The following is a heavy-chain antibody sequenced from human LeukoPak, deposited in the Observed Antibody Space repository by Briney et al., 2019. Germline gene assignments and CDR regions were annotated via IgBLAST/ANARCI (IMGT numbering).Heavy chain of an antibody. CDR1: GFTFTNAW. V-gene: IGHV3-15*01. J-gene: IGHJ4*02. CDR3: VWNSEHYFDV. Sequence: GGSLRLSCAASGFTFTNAWMSWVRQAPGKGLEWVGRIKNKGEGETTDYAAPVKGRFTIARDDSENTLFLQMHSLETEDTALYYCVWNSEHYFDVWGQGSLVTVSS. CDR2: IKNKGEGETT. D-gene: IGHD1-7*01.